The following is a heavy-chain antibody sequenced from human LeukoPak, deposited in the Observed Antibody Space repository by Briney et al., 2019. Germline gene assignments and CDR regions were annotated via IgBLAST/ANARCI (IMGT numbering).Heavy chain of an antibody. D-gene: IGHD3-22*01. CDR2: LCSDGSCI. CDR3: ARVPLYDRSGYYFDY. Sequence: GGSLRLSYAASGFTFSTYGMHWVRQAPGKGLEWVAVLCSDGSCISYADSVRGRFTISRDNSKNTLYLEMNSLRAEDTAVYYCARVPLYDRSGYYFDYWGLGTLVTVSS. J-gene: IGHJ4*02. V-gene: IGHV3-33*01. CDR1: GFTFSTYG.